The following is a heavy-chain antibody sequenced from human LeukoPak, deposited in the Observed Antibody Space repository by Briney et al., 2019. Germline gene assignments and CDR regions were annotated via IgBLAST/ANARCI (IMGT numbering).Heavy chain of an antibody. Sequence: KPSGTLSLTCTVSGGSISSYYWSWIRQPPGKGLEWIGYIYYSGSTNYNPSLKSRISISVDTSKNQFSLKLSSVTAADTAVYYCARTTEGGYTYNYFYYYYMDVWGKGTTVTISS. D-gene: IGHD5-18*01. CDR1: GGSISSYY. V-gene: IGHV4-59*01. CDR3: ARTTEGGYTYNYFYYYYMDV. CDR2: IYYSGST. J-gene: IGHJ6*03.